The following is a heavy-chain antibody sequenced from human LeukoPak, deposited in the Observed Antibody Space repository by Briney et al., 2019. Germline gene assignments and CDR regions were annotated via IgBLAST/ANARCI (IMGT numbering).Heavy chain of an antibody. J-gene: IGHJ4*02. Sequence: ASVKVSCKTSGYTFTTYGIDWVRQAPGRGLERMGWISPYNGNTDYEQKFQGRFALTADTSTSTAYMELRSLRSDDTATYYCAIIDLSSGFDYWGQGTLVTVSS. CDR2: ISPYNGNT. CDR3: AIIDLSSGFDY. V-gene: IGHV1-18*01. CDR1: GYTFTTYG. D-gene: IGHD1-26*01.